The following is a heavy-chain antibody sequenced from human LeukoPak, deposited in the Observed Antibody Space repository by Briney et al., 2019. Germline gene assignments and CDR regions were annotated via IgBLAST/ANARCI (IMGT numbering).Heavy chain of an antibody. D-gene: IGHD3-22*01. CDR2: INPNRGST. J-gene: IGHJ4*02. CDR3: ATGGHVRVYDSSAYYGHY. Sequence: ASVKVSCKAPGYTFTGYYMYWVRQAPGQGLEWMGIINPNRGSTSYAQKFQGRVTMTRDMSTSTVYMELSSLRSEDTAVYYCATGGHVRVYDSSAYYGHYWGQGTLVTVSS. V-gene: IGHV1-46*01. CDR1: GYTFTGYY.